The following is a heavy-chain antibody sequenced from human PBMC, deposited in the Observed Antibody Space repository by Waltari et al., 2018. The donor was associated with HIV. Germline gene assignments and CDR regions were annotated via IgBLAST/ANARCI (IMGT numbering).Heavy chain of an antibody. CDR3: ARIEHGDYDVYFQH. V-gene: IGHV4-59*01. Sequence: QVQLQESGPGLVKPSETLSLTCTVSGGSISSYYWSWIRQPPGKGLEWIGYIYYSGSTNYNPSLKSRVTISVDTSKNQFSLKLSSVTAADTAVYYCARIEHGDYDVYFQHWGQGTLVTVSS. CDR2: IYYSGST. D-gene: IGHD4-17*01. J-gene: IGHJ1*01. CDR1: GGSISSYY.